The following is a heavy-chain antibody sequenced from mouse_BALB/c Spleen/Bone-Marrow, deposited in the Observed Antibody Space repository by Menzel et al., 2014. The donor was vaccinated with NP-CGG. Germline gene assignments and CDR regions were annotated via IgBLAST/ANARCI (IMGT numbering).Heavy chain of an antibody. J-gene: IGHJ2*01. CDR2: IYPYNGVT. D-gene: IGHD1-1*02. V-gene: IGHV1S29*02. CDR3: TIYDY. Sequence: EVQLQESGPELVKPGASVKISCKASGYTFTDYNIHWVKQNHGRSLEWIGYIYPYNGVTGYNQKFKNKATLTADISSTTAYMELRSLTSEYSAVYFCTIYDYWGLGTTLTVSA. CDR1: GYTFTDYN.